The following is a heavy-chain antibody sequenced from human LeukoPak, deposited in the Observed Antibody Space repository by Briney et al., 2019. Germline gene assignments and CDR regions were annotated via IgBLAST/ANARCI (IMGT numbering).Heavy chain of an antibody. CDR3: AADRTRGGGESYLPHRY. D-gene: IGHD1-26*01. CDR1: GYTLTELS. J-gene: IGHJ4*02. Sequence: ASVKVSCKVSGYTLTELSMHWVRQAPGKGLEWMGGFDPEDGETIYAQKFQGRVTMTEDTSTDTAYMELSSLRSEDTAVYYCAADRTRGGGESYLPHRYGGQGTLVTVSS. CDR2: FDPEDGET. V-gene: IGHV1-24*01.